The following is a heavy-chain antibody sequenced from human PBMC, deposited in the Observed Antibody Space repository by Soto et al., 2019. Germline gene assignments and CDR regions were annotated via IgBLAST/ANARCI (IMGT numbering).Heavy chain of an antibody. J-gene: IGHJ6*02. CDR1: GYSISSGYY. CDR3: ARDYYGIASTMVRGVIGLWWYV. Sequence: SATLYLPSAVSGYSISSGYYWGWIRQPPGKGLEWLGSIYHSGSTYYNPSLKRRVTISVDTSKNQFSLKRSSVTDADTAVYYRARDYYGIASTMVRGVIGLWWYVWGQGTTVTVPS. CDR2: IYHSGST. D-gene: IGHD3-10*01. V-gene: IGHV4-38-2*02.